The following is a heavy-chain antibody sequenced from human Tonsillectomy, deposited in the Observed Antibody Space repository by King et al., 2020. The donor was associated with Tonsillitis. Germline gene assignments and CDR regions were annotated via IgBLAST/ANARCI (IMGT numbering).Heavy chain of an antibody. CDR3: AGSVYYDSSGYLDPFEI. CDR2: IYYSGST. J-gene: IGHJ3*02. D-gene: IGHD3-22*01. CDR1: GGSITNYY. Sequence: VQLQESGPGLVKPSETLSLTCIVSGGSITNYYWSWIRQPPGKGLEWIGYIYYSGSTNYNPSLKSRVTISVDTSKEQFSLKLRSVTAADPAVYYCAGSVYYDSSGYLDPFEIWGQGTMVTVSS. V-gene: IGHV4-59*03.